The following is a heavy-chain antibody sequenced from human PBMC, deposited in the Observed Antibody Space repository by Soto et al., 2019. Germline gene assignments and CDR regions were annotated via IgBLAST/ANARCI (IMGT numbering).Heavy chain of an antibody. Sequence: SETLSLTCSFSGDSVTSNYLTWIRQSPEKGLEWIGYMHYTGVSHYNPSLKSRVTISVDTSKNQFSLRLNYVTAADTAVYYCARGSLDDYYYYMDVWGKGTTVTVSS. V-gene: IGHV4-59*08. CDR1: GDSVTSNY. CDR2: MHYTGVS. CDR3: ARGSLDDYYYYMDV. J-gene: IGHJ6*03.